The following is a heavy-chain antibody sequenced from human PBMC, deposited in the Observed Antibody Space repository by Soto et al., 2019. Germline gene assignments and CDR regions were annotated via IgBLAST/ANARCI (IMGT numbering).Heavy chain of an antibody. V-gene: IGHV3-30*18. J-gene: IGHJ4*02. CDR2: ISYEGSNK. D-gene: IGHD2-15*01. CDR3: AKETYSGPLDY. Sequence: QVQLVESGGGVVQPGRSLRLSCAASGFTFSSYGMHWVRQAPGKGLEWVAVISYEGSNKYYEDSVKVRFTISRHKSKNTLYLQMNSLRAEDTAVYYCAKETYSGPLDYWGQGTLVTVSS. CDR1: GFTFSSYG.